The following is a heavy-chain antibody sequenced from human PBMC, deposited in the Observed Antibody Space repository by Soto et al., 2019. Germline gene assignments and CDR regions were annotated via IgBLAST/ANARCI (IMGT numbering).Heavy chain of an antibody. J-gene: IGHJ4*02. Sequence: SETLSLTCTVSGGSISSSSYYWGWIRQPPGKGLEWIGSIYYSGSTYYNPSLKSRVTISVDTSKNQFSLKLSSVTAADTAVYYCARHSDIVVVPAAIDYWGQGTLVTVSS. V-gene: IGHV4-39*01. CDR2: IYYSGST. D-gene: IGHD2-2*01. CDR3: ARHSDIVVVPAAIDY. CDR1: GGSISSSSYY.